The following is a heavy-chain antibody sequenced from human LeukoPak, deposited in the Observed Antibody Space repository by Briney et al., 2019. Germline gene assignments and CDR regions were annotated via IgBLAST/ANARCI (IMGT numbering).Heavy chain of an antibody. CDR2: IYSGGST. Sequence: GGSLRLSCAASGFTVSSNYMSWVRQAPGKGLEWVSVIYSGGSTYYAGSVKGRFTISRDNSKNTLYLQMNSLRAEDTAVYYCARGVYSSSWYTDYWGQGTLVAVSS. CDR1: GFTVSSNY. D-gene: IGHD6-13*01. V-gene: IGHV3-66*01. J-gene: IGHJ4*02. CDR3: ARGVYSSSWYTDY.